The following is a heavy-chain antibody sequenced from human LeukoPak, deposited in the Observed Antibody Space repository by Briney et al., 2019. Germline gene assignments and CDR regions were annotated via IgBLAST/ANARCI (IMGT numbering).Heavy chain of an antibody. CDR3: ARLHDTALFY. Sequence: PGGSLRLSCAASGFTLSSYEMNWVRQAPGKGREWVSYISSSGSTIYYADSVKGRFTISRDNAKSSLYLQMNSLGAEDTAVYYCARLHDTALFYWGQGTLVTVSS. CDR1: GFTLSSYE. CDR2: ISSSGSTI. J-gene: IGHJ4*02. V-gene: IGHV3-48*03. D-gene: IGHD5-18*01.